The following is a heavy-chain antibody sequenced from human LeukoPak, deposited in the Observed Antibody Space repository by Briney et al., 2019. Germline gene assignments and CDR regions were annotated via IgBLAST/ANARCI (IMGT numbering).Heavy chain of an antibody. D-gene: IGHD3-22*01. CDR1: GYTFTDYY. V-gene: IGHV1-2*02. CDR3: AREYYDSSGYYYNAFDI. J-gene: IGHJ3*02. Sequence: ASVKVSCKASGYTFTDYYIHWVRQAPGPGLERMGWVNPNSGGTNYAQKFQGRVTMTRDTSISTAYMELSRLRSDDTAVYYCAREYYDSSGYYYNAFDIWGQGTMVTVSS. CDR2: VNPNSGGT.